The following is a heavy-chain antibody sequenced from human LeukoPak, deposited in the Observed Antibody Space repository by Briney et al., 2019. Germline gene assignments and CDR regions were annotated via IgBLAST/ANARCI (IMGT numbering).Heavy chain of an antibody. CDR3: ARDKVVGPSTFDY. CDR2: IKQDGSEK. J-gene: IGHJ4*02. Sequence: GGSLRLSCAASGFTFSSYWMSWVRQAPGKGLGWVANIKQDGSEKYYVDSVKGRFTISRDNAKNSLYLQMNSLRAEDTAVYYCARDKVVGPSTFDYWGQGTLVTVSS. CDR1: GFTFSSYW. D-gene: IGHD1-26*01. V-gene: IGHV3-7*01.